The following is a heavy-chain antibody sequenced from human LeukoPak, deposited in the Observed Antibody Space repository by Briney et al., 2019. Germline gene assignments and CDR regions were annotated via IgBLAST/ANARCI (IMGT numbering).Heavy chain of an antibody. Sequence: GGSLRLSCAASGFTFDDYTMHWVRQAPGKGLEWVSLFSWDGGSTYYADSVKGRFTISRDNSKNSLYLQMNSLRTEDTALYYCAKDWADSSSWSNDAFDIWGQGTMVTVSS. D-gene: IGHD6-13*01. CDR3: AKDWADSSSWSNDAFDI. J-gene: IGHJ3*02. V-gene: IGHV3-43*01. CDR1: GFTFDDYT. CDR2: FSWDGGST.